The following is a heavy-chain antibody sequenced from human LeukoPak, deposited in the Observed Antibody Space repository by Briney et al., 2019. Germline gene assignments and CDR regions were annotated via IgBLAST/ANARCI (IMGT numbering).Heavy chain of an antibody. Sequence: PGGSLRLSCAASGFSFSGYGMHWVRQVPGKGLEWVAFIRYDGITKFYIDSVKGRFAISRDNSKNTLSLQMNSLRTEDTAVYYCAALHTGTFVDYWGQGTLVTVPS. V-gene: IGHV3-30*02. CDR3: AALHTGTFVDY. CDR1: GFSFSGYG. CDR2: IRYDGITK. D-gene: IGHD4-17*01. J-gene: IGHJ4*02.